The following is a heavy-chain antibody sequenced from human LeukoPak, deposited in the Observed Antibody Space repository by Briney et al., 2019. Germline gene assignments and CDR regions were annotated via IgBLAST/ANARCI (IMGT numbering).Heavy chain of an antibody. Sequence: PGGSLRLSCAASGFTFSSHHMYWVRQAPGKGLVWVSGISGSGSTFYADSVKGRFTISRDNSKNTLYLQMNNLRAEDTAVHYSAKALSGSRAFDIWGQGTMVTVSS. CDR1: GFTFSSHH. V-gene: IGHV3-23*01. J-gene: IGHJ3*02. CDR2: ISGSGST. D-gene: IGHD3-22*01. CDR3: AKALSGSRAFDI.